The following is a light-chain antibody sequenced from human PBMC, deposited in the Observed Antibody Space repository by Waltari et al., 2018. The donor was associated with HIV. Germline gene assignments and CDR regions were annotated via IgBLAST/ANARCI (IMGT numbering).Light chain of an antibody. Sequence: EIVMTQSPATLSVSPGESATLSCRASQSVSSNLAWYQQKPGQAPRLLIYGASTRATGIPARFSGSGSETDFTLTVSSLQSEDSAVYYCQQYNNWPLMYTFGQGTKLDIK. CDR3: QQYNNWPLMYT. V-gene: IGKV3-15*01. J-gene: IGKJ2*01. CDR1: QSVSSN. CDR2: GAS.